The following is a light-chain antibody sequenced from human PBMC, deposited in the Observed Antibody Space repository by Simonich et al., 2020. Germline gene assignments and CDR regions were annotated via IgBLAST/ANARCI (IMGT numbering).Light chain of an antibody. CDR3: QQYYSTPYT. V-gene: IGKV4-1*01. CDR1: QSVLYSSNNKNY. J-gene: IGKJ2*01. Sequence: DIVMTQSPDSLAVSLGERATINCKSSQSVLYSSNNKNYLAWYKQKQAQPPKLLIYWASTRESGVPDRFSGSGSGTDFTLTISSLQAEDVAVYYCQQYYSTPYTFGQGTKLEIK. CDR2: WAS.